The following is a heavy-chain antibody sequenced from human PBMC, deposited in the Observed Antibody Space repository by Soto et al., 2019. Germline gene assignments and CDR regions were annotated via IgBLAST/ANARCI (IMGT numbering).Heavy chain of an antibody. CDR1: GFSLRNSGVG. V-gene: IGHV2-5*02. CDR2: IFWDDDK. J-gene: IGHJ4*02. CDR3: AHLTAGGFCFYY. D-gene: IGHD2-21*02. Sequence: QITLKESGPTLVKPTQTLTLTCTFSGFSLRNSGVGVGWFRHPPGKAPEWLALIFWDDDKLYSPSLKSRLTXXKXXSKNQLVITVTSMHPVVTSTYNCAHLTAGGFCFYYWGQGTTVTVSS.